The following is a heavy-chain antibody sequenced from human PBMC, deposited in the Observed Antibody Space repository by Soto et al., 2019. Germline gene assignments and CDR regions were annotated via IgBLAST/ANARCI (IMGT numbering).Heavy chain of an antibody. CDR1: GYTFTNYW. V-gene: IGHV5-51*01. Sequence: GESLKISCKGSGYTFTNYWIGWVRQMPGKGPEWMGIIYPGDSDTKYNPSFQGQVTISADKSITTTYLQWSSLKASDTAIYYCAASIFYYGMDVWGQGTTVTVSS. CDR2: IYPGDSDT. J-gene: IGHJ6*02. CDR3: AASIFYYGMDV.